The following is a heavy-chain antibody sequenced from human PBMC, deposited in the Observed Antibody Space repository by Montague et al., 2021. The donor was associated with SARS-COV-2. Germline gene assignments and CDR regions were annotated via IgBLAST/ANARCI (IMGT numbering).Heavy chain of an antibody. D-gene: IGHD1-26*01. CDR1: GFTFSTYW. Sequence: SLRLSCAASGFTFSTYWMTWVRQAPGKGLEWVANIKQDGSETYYVDSIKGRFTMSRDNGKNSLFLQMNSLRVEDTAVYYCARGPLWETGSYYKEHYFDHWGQGTLVTVAS. V-gene: IGHV3-7*01. CDR2: IKQDGSET. CDR3: ARGPLWETGSYYKEHYFDH. J-gene: IGHJ4*02.